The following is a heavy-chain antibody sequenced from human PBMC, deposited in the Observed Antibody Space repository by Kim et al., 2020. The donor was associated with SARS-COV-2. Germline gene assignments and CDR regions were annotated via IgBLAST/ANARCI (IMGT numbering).Heavy chain of an antibody. D-gene: IGHD3-10*01. Sequence: SETLSLTCTVSGGSISSSSYYWGWIRQPPGKGLEWIGSIYYSGSTYYNPSLKSRVTISVDTSKNQFSLKLSSVTAADTAVYYCARQAKSGDYGDYWGQGT. CDR1: GGSISSSSYY. CDR2: IYYSGST. V-gene: IGHV4-39*01. CDR3: ARQAKSGDYGDY. J-gene: IGHJ4*02.